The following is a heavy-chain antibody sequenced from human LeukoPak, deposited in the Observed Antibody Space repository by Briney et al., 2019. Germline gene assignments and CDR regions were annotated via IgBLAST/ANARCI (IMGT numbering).Heavy chain of an antibody. Sequence: GRSLRLSCAASGFTFDDYSMHWVRQAPGKGLEWVSDISWNSGSKGYADSVKGRFTISRDNAKNSLYLQMNSLRAEDTALYYCAKDIGGWYGFDYWGQGTLVTVSS. CDR1: GFTFDDYS. D-gene: IGHD6-19*01. CDR3: AKDIGGWYGFDY. V-gene: IGHV3-9*01. J-gene: IGHJ4*02. CDR2: ISWNSGSK.